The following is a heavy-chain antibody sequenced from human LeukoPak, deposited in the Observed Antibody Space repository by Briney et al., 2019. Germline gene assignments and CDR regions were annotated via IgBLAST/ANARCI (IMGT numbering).Heavy chain of an antibody. CDR1: GFTFSSYG. V-gene: IGHV3-30*02. Sequence: PGGSLRLSCAASGFTFSSYGMHWVRQAPGKGLEWVAFIRYDGSNKYYADSVKGRFTISRDNSKNTLYLQMNSLRAEDTAVYYCAKRGAPYETAPFLDYWGQGTLVTVSS. CDR2: IRYDGSNK. J-gene: IGHJ4*02. CDR3: AKRGAPYETAPFLDY. D-gene: IGHD1-1*01.